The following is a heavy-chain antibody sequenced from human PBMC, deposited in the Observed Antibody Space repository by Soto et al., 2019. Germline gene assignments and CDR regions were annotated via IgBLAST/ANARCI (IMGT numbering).Heavy chain of an antibody. J-gene: IGHJ4*02. Sequence: QVQLVQSGAEVKKPGSSVKVSCKASGGTFSSYAISWVRQAPGQGLEWMGGIIPIFGTANYAQKFQGRVTITADESTSTAYMELSSLRSEDTAVYYCARDGSRLLTLHYHNFLSFDYWGQGTLVTVSS. CDR3: ARDGSRLLTLHYHNFLSFDY. D-gene: IGHD3-3*01. V-gene: IGHV1-69*12. CDR2: IIPIFGTA. CDR1: GGTFSSYA.